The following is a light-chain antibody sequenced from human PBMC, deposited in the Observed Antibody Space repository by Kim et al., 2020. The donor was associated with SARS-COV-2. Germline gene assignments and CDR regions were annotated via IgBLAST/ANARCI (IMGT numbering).Light chain of an antibody. V-gene: IGLV3-1*01. CDR2: QDT. J-gene: IGLJ2*01. CDR3: QAWDSNTADVV. CDR1: KLVNKY. Sequence: PGQTAAITCSGDKLVNKYVSWYQQEAGQSPVLVIYQDTERPSGIPERFSGSNSGNTATLTISGTQTMDEADYFCQAWDSNTADVVFGGGTKLTVL.